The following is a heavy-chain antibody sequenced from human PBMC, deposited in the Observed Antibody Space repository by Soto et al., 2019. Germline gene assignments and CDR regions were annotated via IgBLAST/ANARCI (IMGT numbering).Heavy chain of an antibody. CDR3: AKWRERLYDAFDI. CDR1: GFTFGSYA. J-gene: IGHJ3*02. Sequence: GGSLRLSCAASGFTFGSYAMSWVRQAPGKGLEWVSAISGSGGSTYYADSVKGRFTISRDNSKNTLYLQMNSLRAEDTAVYYCAKWRERLYDAFDIWGQGTMVTVSS. CDR2: ISGSGGST. V-gene: IGHV3-23*01. D-gene: IGHD1-1*01.